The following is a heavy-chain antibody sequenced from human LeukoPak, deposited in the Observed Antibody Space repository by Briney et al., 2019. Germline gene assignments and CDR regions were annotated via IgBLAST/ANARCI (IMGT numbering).Heavy chain of an antibody. V-gene: IGHV4-34*01. CDR2: INHSGST. CDR3: ARGQTFGIVVVPAARFDY. Sequence: SETLSLTCAVYGGSFSGYYWSWIRQPPGKGLEWIGEINHSGSTNYNPSLKSRVTISVDTSKNQFSLKLSSVTAADTAAYYCARGQTFGIVVVPAARFDYWGQGTLVTVSS. D-gene: IGHD2-2*01. CDR1: GGSFSGYY. J-gene: IGHJ4*02.